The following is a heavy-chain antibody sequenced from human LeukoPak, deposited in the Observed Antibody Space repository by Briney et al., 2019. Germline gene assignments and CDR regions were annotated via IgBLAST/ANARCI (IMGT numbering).Heavy chain of an antibody. Sequence: SETLSLTCAVSGYSISSEYYWGWIRQPPGKGLEWIGSMYHSGSTYYSPSLKSRVTISADTSKNQFSLKLSPVTAADTAVYYCARHDCSSTSCYYYYYMDVWGKGTTVTVSS. V-gene: IGHV4-38-2*01. CDR3: ARHDCSSTSCYYYYYMDV. D-gene: IGHD2-2*01. J-gene: IGHJ6*03. CDR2: MYHSGST. CDR1: GYSISSEYY.